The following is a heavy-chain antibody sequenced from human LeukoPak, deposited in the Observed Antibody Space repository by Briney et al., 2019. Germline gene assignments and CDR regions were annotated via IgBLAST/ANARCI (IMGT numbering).Heavy chain of an antibody. V-gene: IGHV4-34*01. CDR1: GGSFSDYY. CDR2: INHSGIT. CDR3: ARALWGRNRAPGQH. J-gene: IGHJ1*01. D-gene: IGHD1-26*01. Sequence: SETLSLTCAVYGGSFSDYYWSWIRQPPGKGLEYIGEINHSGITNYNPSLKSRVTISVDTSKNQFSLKLSSVTAADTAVYYCARALWGRNRAPGQHWGQGTLVTVSS.